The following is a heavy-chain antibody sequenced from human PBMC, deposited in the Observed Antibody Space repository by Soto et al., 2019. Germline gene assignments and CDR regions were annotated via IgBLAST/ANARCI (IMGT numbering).Heavy chain of an antibody. V-gene: IGHV3-30*18. Sequence: GGALRLSCNTSGFNFSLSAMHWVRQAPGKGLVWVAAISYDGSERSYADFMRGQFTISRDNSRKTLILEMSRLRPEDTGIYYCVKDHHSTSSAIFDYWGQGTLVTVSS. CDR3: VKDHHSTSSAIFDY. CDR1: GFNFSLSA. CDR2: ISYDGSER. J-gene: IGHJ4*02. D-gene: IGHD6-6*01.